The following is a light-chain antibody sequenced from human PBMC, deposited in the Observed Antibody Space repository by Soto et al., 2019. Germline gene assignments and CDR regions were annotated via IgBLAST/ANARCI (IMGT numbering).Light chain of an antibody. V-gene: IGKV1-13*02. Sequence: ILLTQSPPSLSASVGDRVTITCRASQGINNALAWYQQKPGESPKLLIYDASNLVSGVPSRFSGSGSGTDFTLVISSLQHEDFATYYCQQFNSPLTFGGGTKVEIK. CDR3: QQFNSPLT. CDR2: DAS. J-gene: IGKJ4*01. CDR1: QGINNA.